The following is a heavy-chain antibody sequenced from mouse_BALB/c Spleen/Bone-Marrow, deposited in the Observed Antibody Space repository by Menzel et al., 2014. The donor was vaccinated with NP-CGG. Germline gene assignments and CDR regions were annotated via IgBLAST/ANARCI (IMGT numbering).Heavy chain of an antibody. CDR2: IDPSDSET. V-gene: IGHV1-69*02. D-gene: IGHD2-3*01. Sequence: VQLQQSGAELVKPGPPVKLSCKASGYTLTSYWMTWVKQRPGRGLEWIGRIDPSDSETHYNQEFKDKATLTVDKSSSAAYIQLSSLTSEDSAVYYCARALGDGYYSAMDYWGQGTSVTVSS. J-gene: IGHJ4*01. CDR1: GYTLTSYW. CDR3: ARALGDGYYSAMDY.